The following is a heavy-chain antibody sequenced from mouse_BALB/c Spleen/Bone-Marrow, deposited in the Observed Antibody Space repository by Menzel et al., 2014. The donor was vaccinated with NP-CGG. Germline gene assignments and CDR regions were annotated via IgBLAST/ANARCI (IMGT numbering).Heavy chain of an antibody. CDR2: IYPGDGDT. Sequence: VQLQQSGAELARPGASAKLSCKASGYTFTSYWMQWVKQRPGQGLEWIGAIYPGDGDTRNTQKFKGKATLTADKSSSTAYMQLSSLASEDSAVYYCARNYYYGSSWSAMDYWGQGTSVTVSS. J-gene: IGHJ4*01. V-gene: IGHV1-87*01. CDR3: ARNYYYGSSWSAMDY. CDR1: GYTFTSYW. D-gene: IGHD1-1*01.